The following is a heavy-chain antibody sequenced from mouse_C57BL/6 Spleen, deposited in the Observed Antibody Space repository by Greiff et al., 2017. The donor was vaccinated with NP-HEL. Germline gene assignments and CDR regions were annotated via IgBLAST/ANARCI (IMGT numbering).Heavy chain of an antibody. Sequence: VQLQQPGPELVKPGASVKISCKASGYSFTGYYMNWVKQSPEKSLEWIGEINPSTGGTTYNQKFKAKATLTVDKSSSTAYMQLKSLTSEDSAVYYCARGSKGYFDYWGQGTTLTVSS. CDR1: GYSFTGYY. CDR2: INPSTGGT. CDR3: ARGSKGYFDY. J-gene: IGHJ2*01. V-gene: IGHV1-42*01.